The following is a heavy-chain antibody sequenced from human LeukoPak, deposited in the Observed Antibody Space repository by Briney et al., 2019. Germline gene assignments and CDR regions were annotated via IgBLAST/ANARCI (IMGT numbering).Heavy chain of an antibody. CDR3: ARVSYGDYAE. Sequence: SQTLSLTCAISGDSVSSNSAAWNWIRHSPSRGLEWLGRTFYRSKWFNDYAVSVKGRITINPDTSKNQFSLQLDSVTPEDTAVYYCARVSYGDYAEWGQGTLVTVSS. CDR1: GDSVSSNSAA. J-gene: IGHJ4*02. CDR2: TFYRSKWFN. V-gene: IGHV6-1*01. D-gene: IGHD4-17*01.